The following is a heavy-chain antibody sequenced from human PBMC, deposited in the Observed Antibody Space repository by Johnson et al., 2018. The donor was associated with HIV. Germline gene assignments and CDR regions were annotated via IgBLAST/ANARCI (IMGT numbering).Heavy chain of an antibody. D-gene: IGHD2-15*01. CDR2: IWYDGSNK. J-gene: IGHJ3*02. Sequence: QVQLVESGGGVVQPGRSLRLSCAASGFTFSSYGMHWVRQAPGKGLEWVAVIWYDGSNKYYADSVKGRFTISRDNSKNTLYLQMNSLRAEDTAVYYCARDPGRYCSVGSCYVEDAFDIWGQGTMVTVSS. V-gene: IGHV3-33*01. CDR1: GFTFSSYG. CDR3: ARDPGRYCSVGSCYVEDAFDI.